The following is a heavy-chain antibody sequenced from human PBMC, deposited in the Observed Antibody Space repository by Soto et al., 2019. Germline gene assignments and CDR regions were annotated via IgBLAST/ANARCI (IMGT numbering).Heavy chain of an antibody. V-gene: IGHV4-59*02. J-gene: IGHJ5*02. CDR3: ARTPETRDWLDP. CDR1: GASVSSYY. CDR2: IYYIGAY. Sequence: QVQLQQSGPGLVRPSETLSLSCSVSGASVSSYYWSWVRQPPGKGLEWIGYIYYIGAYNYNPSLKSRVTISVDTSKNQFSLKLTSVTAADTAVYYCARTPETRDWLDPWGQGILVTVSS. D-gene: IGHD1-7*01.